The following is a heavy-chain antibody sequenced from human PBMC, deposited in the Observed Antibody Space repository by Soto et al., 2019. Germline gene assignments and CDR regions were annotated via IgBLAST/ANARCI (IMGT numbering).Heavy chain of an antibody. D-gene: IGHD6-19*01. CDR2: ISYDGSNK. J-gene: IGHJ3*02. V-gene: IGHV3-30-3*01. CDR1: GFTFSSYA. CDR3: ARDWGIAVAGDEAFDI. Sequence: QVQLVESGGGVVQPGRSLRLSCAASGFTFSSYAMHWVRQAPGKGLEWVAVISYDGSNKYYADSVKGRFTISRDNSKNTLYLQMNSLSAEDTAVYYCARDWGIAVAGDEAFDIWGQGTMVTVSS.